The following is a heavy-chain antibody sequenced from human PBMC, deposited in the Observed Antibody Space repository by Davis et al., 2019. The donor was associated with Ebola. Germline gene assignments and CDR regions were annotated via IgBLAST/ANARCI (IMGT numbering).Heavy chain of an antibody. CDR2: IYSGGST. V-gene: IGHV3-53*01. CDR1: GFTVSSNY. D-gene: IGHD3-22*01. CDR3: ARGPNVYYDPSGNRLDN. J-gene: IGHJ4*02. Sequence: GESLKISCAASGFTVSSNYMSWVRQAPGKGLEWVSVIYSGGSTYYADSVKGRFTISRDNSKNTLYLQMNSLRAEDTAVYYCARGPNVYYDPSGNRLDNWGQGTLVSVSS.